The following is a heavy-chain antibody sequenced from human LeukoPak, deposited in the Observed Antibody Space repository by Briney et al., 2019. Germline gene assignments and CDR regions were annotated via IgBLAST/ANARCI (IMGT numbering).Heavy chain of an antibody. CDR3: ARHLYSGYERVFDY. V-gene: IGHV4-59*08. J-gene: IGHJ4*02. CDR1: GGSISGYY. Sequence: SSETLSLTCAVSGGSISGYYWIWIRQPPGKGLEWIGYIYYNGITNYNPSLKSRVTISLDTSKNQFSLKLSSVTAADPAVYYCARHLYSGYERVFDYWGQGTLVTVSS. D-gene: IGHD5-12*01. CDR2: IYYNGIT.